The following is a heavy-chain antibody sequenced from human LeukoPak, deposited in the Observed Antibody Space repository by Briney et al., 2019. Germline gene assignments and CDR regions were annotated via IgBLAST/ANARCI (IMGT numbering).Heavy chain of an antibody. D-gene: IGHD1-1*01. Sequence: SETLSLTCTVSGYSISSYYYWGWIRQPPGKGLEWIGSVYHSGTTYHNPSLKSRVTMSVDTSKNQFSLTLTSVTAADTALYYCTRELAGTTVEDWGQGTLVTVSS. CDR3: TRELAGTTVED. J-gene: IGHJ4*02. V-gene: IGHV4-38-2*02. CDR2: VYHSGTT. CDR1: GYSISSYYY.